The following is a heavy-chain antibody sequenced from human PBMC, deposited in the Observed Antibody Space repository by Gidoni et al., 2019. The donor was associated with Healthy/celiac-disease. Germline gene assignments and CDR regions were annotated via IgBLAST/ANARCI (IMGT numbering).Heavy chain of an antibody. CDR2: ISAYNGNT. D-gene: IGHD1-26*01. Sequence: QVQLVQSGAEVKKPGASVKVSCKASGYPFTSYGISWVRQAPGQGLEWMGWISAYNGNTNYAQKLQGRVTMTTDTSTSTAYMELRSLRSDDTAVYYCARDHPKWELPTVGAFDIWGQGTMVTVSS. V-gene: IGHV1-18*01. CDR1: GYPFTSYG. J-gene: IGHJ3*02. CDR3: ARDHPKWELPTVGAFDI.